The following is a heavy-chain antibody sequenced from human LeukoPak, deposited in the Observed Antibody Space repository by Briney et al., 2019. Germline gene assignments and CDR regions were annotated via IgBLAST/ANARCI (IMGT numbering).Heavy chain of an antibody. CDR2: ISTTGSTI. D-gene: IGHD3-9*01. V-gene: IGHV3-48*04. Sequence: GGSLRLSCAASGFIFSSYSMNWVRQAPGKGLEWVSYISTTGSTIYYADSVKGRFTISRDNAKNSLYLQMNSLRAEGTAVYYCARTGSHYDILTGYLRWGQGTLVTVSS. CDR3: ARTGSHYDILTGYLR. J-gene: IGHJ4*02. CDR1: GFIFSSYS.